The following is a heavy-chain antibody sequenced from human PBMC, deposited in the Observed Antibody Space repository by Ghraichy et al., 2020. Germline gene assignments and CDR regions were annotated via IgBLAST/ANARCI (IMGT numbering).Heavy chain of an antibody. CDR2: INHSGST. J-gene: IGHJ5*02. CDR1: GGSFSGYY. Sequence: SETLSLTCAVYGGSFSGYYWSWIRQPPGKGLEWIGEINHSGSTNYNPSLKSRVTISVDTSKNQFSLKLSSVTAADTAVYYCARMPLVYYDILTGYYSPSSNWFDPWGQGTLVTFSS. CDR3: ARMPLVYYDILTGYYSPSSNWFDP. D-gene: IGHD3-9*01. V-gene: IGHV4-34*01.